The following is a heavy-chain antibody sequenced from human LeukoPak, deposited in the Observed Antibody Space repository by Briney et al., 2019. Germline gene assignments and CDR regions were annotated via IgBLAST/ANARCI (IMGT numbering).Heavy chain of an antibody. CDR3: ARGLYYDILTGLDYYYYYGMDV. V-gene: IGHV4-59*01. CDR2: IYYSGST. D-gene: IGHD3-9*01. J-gene: IGHJ6*02. CDR1: GGSISSYY. Sequence: SETLSLTCTVSGGSISSYYWSWIRQPPGKGLEWIGYIYYSGSTNYNPSLKSRVTISVDTYKNQFSLKLSSVTAADTAVYYCARGLYYDILTGLDYYYYYGMDVWGQGTTVTVSS.